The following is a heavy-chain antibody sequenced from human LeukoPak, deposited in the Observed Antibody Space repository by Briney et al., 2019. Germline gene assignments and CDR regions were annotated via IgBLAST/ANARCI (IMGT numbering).Heavy chain of an antibody. CDR3: ARDLDY. J-gene: IGHJ4*02. CDR2: INDSGGNT. Sequence: GGSLRLSCAASGFTFSTYGMHWVRQAPGEGLEWVSTINDSGGNTHCADSVKGRFTISRDNSKNMLYLQMNSLRAEDTAVYYCARDLDYWGQGTLVTVSS. CDR1: GFTFSTYG. V-gene: IGHV3-23*01.